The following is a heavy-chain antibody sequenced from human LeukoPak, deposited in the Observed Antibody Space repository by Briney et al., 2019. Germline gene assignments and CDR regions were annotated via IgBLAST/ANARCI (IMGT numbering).Heavy chain of an antibody. V-gene: IGHV3-30*03. J-gene: IGHJ4*02. CDR1: GFIFSDHG. CDR2: ISHDESQT. D-gene: IGHD4-17*01. Sequence: GMSLRLSCAASGFIFSDHGVHWVRQAPGKGLEWVAVISHDESQTKYGDSVRGRFTISRDNSKNTLYLQINSLRAEDTAVYYCARDDSPVTTWLDYWGQGTLVTVSS. CDR3: ARDDSPVTTWLDY.